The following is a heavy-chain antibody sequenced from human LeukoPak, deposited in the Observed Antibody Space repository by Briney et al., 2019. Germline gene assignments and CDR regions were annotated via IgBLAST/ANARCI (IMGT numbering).Heavy chain of an antibody. CDR2: VYYTGST. CDR1: GGSISSYY. V-gene: IGHV4-59*12. D-gene: IGHD3-10*01. Sequence: SETLSLTCTVSGGSISSYYWSWVRQPPGKGLEWIGFVYYTGSTNYSPSLKSRVTISVDTSKNQFSLKLSSVTAADTAVYYCARVTAYYYGSGSYRPRWGFDPWGQGTLVTVSS. J-gene: IGHJ5*02. CDR3: ARVTAYYYGSGSYRPRWGFDP.